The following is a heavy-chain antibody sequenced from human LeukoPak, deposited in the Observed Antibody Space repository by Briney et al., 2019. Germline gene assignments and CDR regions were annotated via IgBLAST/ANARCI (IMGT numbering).Heavy chain of an antibody. D-gene: IGHD2-8*01. CDR3: ARVLHAPYLIDS. J-gene: IGHJ4*02. CDR1: DSSITSTYY. CDR2: VFRLQTVRT. V-gene: IGHV4-38-2*02. Sequence: KPSETLSLTCTVSDSSITSTYYWAWFGQPPGKGLEWIATVFRLQTVRTFYNPSLESRVTMSLDPSQNQFSLNLTPVTAPDTALYFCARVLHAPYLIDSWGQGTLVTVSS.